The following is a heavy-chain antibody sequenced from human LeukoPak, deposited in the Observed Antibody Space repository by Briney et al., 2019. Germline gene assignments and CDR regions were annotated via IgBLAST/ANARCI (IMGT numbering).Heavy chain of an antibody. CDR2: IIPIFGTA. J-gene: IGHJ6*02. CDR1: GGTFSSYA. V-gene: IGHV1-69*13. D-gene: IGHD2-15*01. CDR3: ARDSAYCSGGSCYAHYGMDV. Sequence: PVKVSCKASGGTFSSYAISWVRQAPGQGLEWMGGIIPIFGTANYAQKFQGRVTITADESTSTAYMELSSLRSEDTAVYYCARDSAYCSGGSCYAHYGMDVWGQGTTVTVSS.